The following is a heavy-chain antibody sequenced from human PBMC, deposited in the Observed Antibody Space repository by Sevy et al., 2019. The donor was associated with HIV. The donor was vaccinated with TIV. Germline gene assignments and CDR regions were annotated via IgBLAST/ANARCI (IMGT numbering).Heavy chain of an antibody. J-gene: IGHJ4*02. CDR1: GFSVTSNY. CDR2: IYSGGGT. V-gene: IGHV3-53*01. CDR3: ARSYRGVTSYYFDN. Sequence: GGSLRLSCAASGFSVTSNYITWVRQVPGKGLEWVSIIYSGGGTYYADTVKGRFSISRDTSKNTIYLQMNSLRAEDTAVYYCARSYRGVTSYYFDNWGQGTPVTVSS. D-gene: IGHD3-10*01.